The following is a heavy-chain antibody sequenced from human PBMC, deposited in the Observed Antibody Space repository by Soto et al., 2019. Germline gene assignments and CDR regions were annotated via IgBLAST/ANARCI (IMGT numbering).Heavy chain of an antibody. J-gene: IGHJ4*02. CDR2: INHSGST. V-gene: IGHV4-34*01. D-gene: IGHD3-3*01. Sequence: QVQLQQWGAGLLKPSETLSLTCAVYGGSFSGYYWSWIRQPPGKGLEWIGEINHSGSTNYNPSLKSRVTISVDTSKNQFSLKLSSVTAADTAVYYCAGLFGVVSPRFDYWGQGTLVTVSS. CDR3: AGLFGVVSPRFDY. CDR1: GGSFSGYY.